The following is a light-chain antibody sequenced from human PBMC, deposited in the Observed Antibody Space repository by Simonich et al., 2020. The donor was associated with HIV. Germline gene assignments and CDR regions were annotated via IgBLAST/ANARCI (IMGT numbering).Light chain of an antibody. CDR3: MQSIQLPRT. J-gene: IGKJ3*01. Sequence: EIVMTLTPLLLSVTPGQPAAISCTPIQSLLHRDGKTYLYWYLQRPGQSPQLLSYEVSNRFTGVPDRFSGSGSGTDFTLKISRVEAEDVGVYYCMQSIQLPRTFGPGTTVDIK. V-gene: IGKV2D-29*02. CDR2: EVS. CDR1: QSLLHRDGKTY.